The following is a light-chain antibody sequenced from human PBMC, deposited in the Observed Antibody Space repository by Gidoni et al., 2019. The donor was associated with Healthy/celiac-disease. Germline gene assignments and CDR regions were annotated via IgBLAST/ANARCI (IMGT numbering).Light chain of an antibody. Sequence: SYELTQQPSVSVSPGQTASITCSGDQLGDKYACWDQQKTGQSPVLAIYQDSKRPSGIPDRFSGSNAGNTATLTISGTQAMDEADYDCQAWYSSTVVFGGGTKLTVL. CDR2: QDS. V-gene: IGLV3-1*01. CDR1: QLGDKY. J-gene: IGLJ2*01. CDR3: QAWYSSTVV.